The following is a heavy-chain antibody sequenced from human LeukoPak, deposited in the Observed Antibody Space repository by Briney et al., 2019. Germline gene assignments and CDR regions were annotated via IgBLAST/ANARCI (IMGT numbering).Heavy chain of an antibody. CDR2: IYYSGST. CDR3: VRGGGSYFI. V-gene: IGHV4-39*07. CDR1: GGSISSSSYY. Sequence: PSETLSLTCTVSGGSISSSSYYWGWIRQPPGKGLEWIGSIYYSGSTYYNPSLKSRVKMSIDTSKNQFSLNVTSVTAADTAVYYCVRGGGSYFIWGQGATVTVSS. D-gene: IGHD3-16*01. J-gene: IGHJ3*02.